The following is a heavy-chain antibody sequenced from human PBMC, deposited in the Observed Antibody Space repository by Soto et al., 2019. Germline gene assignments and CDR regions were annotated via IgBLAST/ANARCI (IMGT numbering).Heavy chain of an antibody. V-gene: IGHV4-30-2*01. CDR2: IYHSGST. J-gene: IGHJ6*02. CDR3: ARDSKYYDILTGYTSYYGMDV. D-gene: IGHD3-9*01. CDR1: GGSISSGGYS. Sequence: SETLSLTCAVSGGSISSGGYSWSWIRQPPGKGLEWIGEIYHSGSTNYNPSLKSRVTISVDKSKNQFSLKLSSVTAADTAVYYCARDSKYYDILTGYTSYYGMDVWGQGTTVTVSS.